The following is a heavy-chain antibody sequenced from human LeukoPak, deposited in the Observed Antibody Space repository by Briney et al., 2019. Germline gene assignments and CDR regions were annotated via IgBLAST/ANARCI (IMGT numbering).Heavy chain of an antibody. CDR1: GGSISSSNW. J-gene: IGHJ5*02. Sequence: SETLSLTCTVSGGSISSSNWWSWVRQPPGKGLEWIGEIYHSGSTNYNPSLKSRVTISVDKSKNQFSLKLSSVTAADTAVYYCARGESYYDFWSGFLMRWFDPWGQGTLVTVSS. D-gene: IGHD3-3*01. CDR2: IYHSGST. V-gene: IGHV4-4*02. CDR3: ARGESYYDFWSGFLMRWFDP.